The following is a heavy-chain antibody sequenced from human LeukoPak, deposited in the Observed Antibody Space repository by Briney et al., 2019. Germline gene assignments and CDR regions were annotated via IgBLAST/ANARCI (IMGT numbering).Heavy chain of an antibody. J-gene: IGHJ4*02. CDR3: ARGPFHDFWSGYYPSYFDY. D-gene: IGHD3-3*01. Sequence: SETLSLTCAVYGGSFSGYYWSWIRQPPGKGLEWIGEINHSGSTNYNPSLKSRVTISVDTSKNQFSLKLSSVTAADTAVYYCARGPFHDFWSGYYPSYFDYWGQGTLVTVSS. CDR1: GGSFSGYY. V-gene: IGHV4-34*01. CDR2: INHSGST.